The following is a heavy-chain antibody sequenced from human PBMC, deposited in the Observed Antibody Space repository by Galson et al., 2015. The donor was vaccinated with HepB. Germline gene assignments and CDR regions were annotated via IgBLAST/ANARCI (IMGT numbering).Heavy chain of an antibody. V-gene: IGHV3-9*01. D-gene: IGHD3-3*01. Sequence: SLRLSCAASGFTFDDYAMHWVRQAPGKGLEWVSGISWNSGSIGYADSVKGRFTISRDNAKNSLYLQMNSLRAEDTALYYCAKDKREYDFWSGYYHYYYYYMDVWGKGTTVTVSS. CDR3: AKDKREYDFWSGYYHYYYYYMDV. CDR1: GFTFDDYA. CDR2: ISWNSGSI. J-gene: IGHJ6*03.